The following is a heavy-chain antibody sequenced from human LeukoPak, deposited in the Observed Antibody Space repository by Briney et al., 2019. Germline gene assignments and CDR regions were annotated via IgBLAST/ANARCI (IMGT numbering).Heavy chain of an antibody. CDR3: AKQISSGYYYFDY. CDR1: GFTFNDYA. CDR2: ISGDGSST. D-gene: IGHD3-22*01. J-gene: IGHJ4*02. Sequence: PGGSLRLSCAASGFTFNDYAMHWVRQAPGKGLEWVSLISGDGSSTYYADSVKGRFTISRDNSKNTLYLQMNSLRAEDTAVYYCAKQISSGYYYFDYWGQGTLVTVSS. V-gene: IGHV3-NL1*01.